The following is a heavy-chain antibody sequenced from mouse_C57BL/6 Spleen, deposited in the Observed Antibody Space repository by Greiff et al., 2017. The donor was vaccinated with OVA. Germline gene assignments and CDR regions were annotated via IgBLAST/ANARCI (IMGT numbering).Heavy chain of an antibody. Sequence: VQGVESGAELVRPGASVTLSCKASGYTFTDYEMHWVKQTPVHGLEWIGAIDPETGGTAYNQKFKGKAILTADKSSSTAYMELRSLTSEDSAVYYCTRYYGSSSWFAYWGQGTLVTVSA. CDR2: IDPETGGT. J-gene: IGHJ3*01. D-gene: IGHD1-1*01. V-gene: IGHV1-15*01. CDR1: GYTFTDYE. CDR3: TRYYGSSSWFAY.